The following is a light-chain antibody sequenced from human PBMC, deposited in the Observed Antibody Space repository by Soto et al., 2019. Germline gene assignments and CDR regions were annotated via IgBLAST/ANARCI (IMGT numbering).Light chain of an antibody. J-gene: IGKJ1*01. Sequence: IVLTQSPGTLSLSLGERATLSCRASQSVSNNYLAWYQQKPGQAPRLLIYGASNRATGLPDRFSGSGSGTDFTLTISRLEPEDFAVYYCQQYGSSGTFGQGTKVDIK. CDR1: QSVSNNY. CDR3: QQYGSSGT. V-gene: IGKV3-20*01. CDR2: GAS.